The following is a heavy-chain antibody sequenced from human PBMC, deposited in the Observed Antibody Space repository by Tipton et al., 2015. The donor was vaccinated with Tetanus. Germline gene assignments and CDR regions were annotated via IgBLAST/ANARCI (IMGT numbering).Heavy chain of an antibody. CDR2: ISHSGSS. Sequence: TLSLTCTVSGGSFSLYYWNWVRQSPGKGLEWIGEISHSGSSSYSPSLKSRVTISVDTSKNQFSLRLRSVAAADTAVYYCARDQIVEQATRDHDYGVDVWGQGTTVTVSS. V-gene: IGHV4-34*01. J-gene: IGHJ6*02. CDR3: ARDQIVEQATRDHDYGVDV. CDR1: GGSFSLYY. D-gene: IGHD3-22*01.